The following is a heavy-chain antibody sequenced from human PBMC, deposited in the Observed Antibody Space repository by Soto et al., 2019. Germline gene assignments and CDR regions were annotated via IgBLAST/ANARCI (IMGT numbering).Heavy chain of an antibody. V-gene: IGHV1-69*13. CDR3: ARDSDSSGYYLKSYYGMDV. CDR1: GCTFSSYA. Sequence: SVKVSCKASGCTFSSYAISWVRQAPGQGLEWMGGIIPIFGTANYAQKFQGRVTITADESTSTAYMELSSLRSEDTAVYYCARDSDSSGYYLKSYYGMDVWGQGTTVTVSS. D-gene: IGHD3-22*01. CDR2: IIPIFGTA. J-gene: IGHJ6*02.